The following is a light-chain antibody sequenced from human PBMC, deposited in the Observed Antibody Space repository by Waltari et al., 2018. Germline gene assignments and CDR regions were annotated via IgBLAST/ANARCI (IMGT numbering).Light chain of an antibody. J-gene: IGKJ4*01. CDR2: GAS. V-gene: IGKV4-1*01. CDR3: QQYYGTPCT. Sequence: DIVMTQSPDSLAVSLGERATINCKSSQSVLYSSNNKNYLAWYQQKPRQPPKLLIYGASTRESGVPDRFSGSGSGTDFTLTISSLQAEDVAVYYCQQYYGTPCTFGGGTKVEMK. CDR1: QSVLYSSNNKNY.